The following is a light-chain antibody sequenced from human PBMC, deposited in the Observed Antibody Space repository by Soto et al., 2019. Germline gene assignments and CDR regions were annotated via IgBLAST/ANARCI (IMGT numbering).Light chain of an antibody. CDR1: QGIDNY. CDR2: AAS. CDR3: QQLDRYPST. J-gene: IGKJ4*01. V-gene: IGKV1-27*01. Sequence: DIQMTQSASSLSASVGDRVTITCRASQGIDNYLAWYQQKPGKAPKLLIYAASTLQSGVPSRFTGSGSGTDFTLTISSLQPEDAATYYCQQLDRYPSTFGGGTKVDIK.